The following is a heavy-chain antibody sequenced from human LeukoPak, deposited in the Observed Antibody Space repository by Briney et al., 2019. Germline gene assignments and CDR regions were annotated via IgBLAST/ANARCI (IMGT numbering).Heavy chain of an antibody. J-gene: IGHJ4*02. CDR2: ISSNGGST. D-gene: IGHD6-6*01. CDR1: GFTFSSYA. Sequence: GGSLRLSCSASGFTFSSYAMHWVRQAPGKGLEYVSAISSNGGSTYYADSVKGRFTISRDNSKNTLYLQMSSLRAEDTAVYYCVKGVAARRGHFDYWGQGTLVTGSS. V-gene: IGHV3-64D*09. CDR3: VKGVAARRGHFDY.